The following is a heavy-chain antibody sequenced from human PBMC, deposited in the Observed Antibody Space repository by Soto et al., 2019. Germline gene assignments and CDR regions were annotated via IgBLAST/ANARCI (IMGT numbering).Heavy chain of an antibody. Sequence: GGSLRLSCAASGFAFSSKYMTWVRQAPGKGLEWVSGISWNSGSIGYADSVKGRFTISRDNAKNSLYLQMNSLRAEDTALYYCAAGDFWSGYYIDYWGQGTLVTVSS. CDR2: ISWNSGSI. CDR3: AAGDFWSGYYIDY. V-gene: IGHV3-9*01. CDR1: GFAFSSKY. J-gene: IGHJ4*02. D-gene: IGHD3-3*01.